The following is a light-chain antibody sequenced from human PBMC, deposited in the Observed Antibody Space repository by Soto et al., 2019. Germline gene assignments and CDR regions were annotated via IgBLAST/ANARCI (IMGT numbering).Light chain of an antibody. CDR3: QQYGSSPEYT. CDR1: QSVSSSY. J-gene: IGKJ2*01. V-gene: IGKV3-20*01. CDR2: GAS. Sequence: EIVLTQSPGTLSLSPGERATLSCRASQSVSSSYLAWYQQKPGQAPRLLIYGASSRATGIPDRFSGSGSGTDFTLTISILEPEDFAVYYCQQYGSSPEYTFGKGTKLEIK.